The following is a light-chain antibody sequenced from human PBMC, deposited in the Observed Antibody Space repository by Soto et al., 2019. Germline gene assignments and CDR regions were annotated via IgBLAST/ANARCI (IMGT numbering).Light chain of an antibody. CDR1: QSVSSY. V-gene: IGKV3-11*01. J-gene: IGKJ2*01. CDR2: DAS. CDR3: QKRSNWSPLYT. Sequence: EIVLTQSPATLSLSPGERATLSCRVSQSVSSYLAWYQQKPGQGPRLLFYDASNRATGIPARFSGSGSGTYFTLTISSLEPEDFAVYCWQKRSNWSPLYTFGKGTKLEI.